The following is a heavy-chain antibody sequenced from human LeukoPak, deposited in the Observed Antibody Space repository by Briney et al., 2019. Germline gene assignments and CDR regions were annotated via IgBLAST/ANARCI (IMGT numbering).Heavy chain of an antibody. CDR1: GGTFSSYA. D-gene: IGHD4-11*01. Sequence: GASVKVSCKASGGTFSSYAISWVRQAPGQGLEWMGGIIPIFGTANYAQKFQGRVTITADESTSTAYMELSSLRSEDTAVYYCARTQYGRRSYYYMDVWGKGTTVTVSS. V-gene: IGHV1-69*01. J-gene: IGHJ6*03. CDR2: IIPIFGTA. CDR3: ARTQYGRRSYYYMDV.